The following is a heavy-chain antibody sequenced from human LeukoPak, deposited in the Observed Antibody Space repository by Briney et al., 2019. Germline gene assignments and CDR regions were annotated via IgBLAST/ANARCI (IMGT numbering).Heavy chain of an antibody. CDR2: ISYDGSNK. J-gene: IGHJ4*02. Sequence: GGSLRLSCAASGFTFSSYAMHWVRQAPGKGLEWVAVISYDGSNKYYADSVKGRFTISRDNSKNTLYLQMNSLRAEDTAVYYCARDIGIGYSYGFDYWGQGTLVTVSS. V-gene: IGHV3-30-3*01. CDR3: ARDIGIGYSYGFDY. CDR1: GFTFSSYA. D-gene: IGHD5-18*01.